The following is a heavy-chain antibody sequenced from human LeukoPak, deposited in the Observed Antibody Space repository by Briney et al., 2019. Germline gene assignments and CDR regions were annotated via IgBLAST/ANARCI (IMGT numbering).Heavy chain of an antibody. CDR3: ARGRALSFWFGEAWFDP. Sequence: KPSETLSLTCAVSGYSISSGYYWGWIRQPPGKGLEWIGSIYHSGSTYYNPSLESRVTISVDTSKNQFSLKLSSVTAADTAVYYCARGRALSFWFGEAWFDPWGQGTLVTVSS. D-gene: IGHD3-10*01. CDR2: IYHSGST. V-gene: IGHV4-38-2*01. J-gene: IGHJ5*02. CDR1: GYSISSGYY.